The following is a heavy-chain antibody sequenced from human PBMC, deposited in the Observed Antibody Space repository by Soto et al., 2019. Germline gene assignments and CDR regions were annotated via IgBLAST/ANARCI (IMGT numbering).Heavy chain of an antibody. CDR3: ARDMGVTTMVRGVINAYHYGMAV. D-gene: IGHD3-10*01. CDR1: GFTFSSYW. CDR2: IKQDGSEK. Sequence: GGSLRLSCAASGFTFSSYWMSWVRQAPGKGLEWVANIKQDGSEKYYVDSVKGRFTISRDNAKNSLYLQMNSLRAEDTAVYYCARDMGVTTMVRGVINAYHYGMAVWGQGTTVTVSS. J-gene: IGHJ6*02. V-gene: IGHV3-7*05.